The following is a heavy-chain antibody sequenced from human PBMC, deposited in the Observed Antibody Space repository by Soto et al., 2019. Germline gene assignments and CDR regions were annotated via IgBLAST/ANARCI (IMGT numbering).Heavy chain of an antibody. CDR1: GFTVSSNY. J-gene: IGHJ6*03. D-gene: IGHD3-3*01. CDR2: IYSGGST. Sequence: EVQLVESGGGLVQPGGSLRLSCAASGFTVSSNYMSWVRQAPGKGLEWVSVIYSGGSTYYADSVKGRFTISRDNSKNTLYLQMNSLRAEDTAVYYCARAYYDFWSGYYYYYYMDVWGKGTTVTVSS. V-gene: IGHV3-66*01. CDR3: ARAYYDFWSGYYYYYYMDV.